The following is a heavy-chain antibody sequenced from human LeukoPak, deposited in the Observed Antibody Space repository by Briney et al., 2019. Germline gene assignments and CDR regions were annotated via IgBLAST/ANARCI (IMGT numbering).Heavy chain of an antibody. D-gene: IGHD3-22*01. CDR1: GFSLSTSGVG. CDR2: IYWNDDK. CDR3: ASRALDYYDSSGYYDYFDY. Sequence: SGPTLVKPTQTLTLTCTFSGFSLSTSGVGVGWIRQPPGKALEWLALIYWNDDKRYSPSLKSRLTIPNDNSKHQVVITMTNMEPVDKATYYCASRALDYYDSSGYYDYFDYWGQGTLVTVSS. J-gene: IGHJ4*02. V-gene: IGHV2-5*01.